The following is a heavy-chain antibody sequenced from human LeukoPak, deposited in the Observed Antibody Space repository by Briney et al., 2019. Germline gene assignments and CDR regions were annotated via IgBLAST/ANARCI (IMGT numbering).Heavy chain of an antibody. Sequence: SETLSLTCAVYGGSFSGYYWSWIRQPPGKGLEWIGEINHSGSTNYNPSLKSRVTISVDTSKNQFSLKLSSVTAADTAVYYCARIAAGVRSMDYWGQGTLVTVSS. J-gene: IGHJ4*02. CDR1: GGSFSGYY. CDR2: INHSGST. D-gene: IGHD6-13*01. V-gene: IGHV4-34*01. CDR3: ARIAAGVRSMDY.